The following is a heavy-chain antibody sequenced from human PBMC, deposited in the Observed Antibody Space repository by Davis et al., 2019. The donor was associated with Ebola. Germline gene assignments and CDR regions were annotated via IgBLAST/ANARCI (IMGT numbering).Heavy chain of an antibody. CDR1: GFTFSSYG. Sequence: GGSLRFSCAASGFTFSSYGMHWVRQAPGKGLEWVAVIWYDGSNKYYADSVKGRFTISRDNSKNTLYLQMNSLRADDTAIYYCATLGGAATDYWGQGTLVTVSS. J-gene: IGHJ4*02. CDR2: IWYDGSNK. V-gene: IGHV3-33*01. CDR3: ATLGGAATDY. D-gene: IGHD3-16*01.